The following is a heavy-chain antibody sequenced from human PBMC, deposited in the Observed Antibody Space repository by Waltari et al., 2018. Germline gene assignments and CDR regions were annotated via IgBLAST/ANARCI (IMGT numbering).Heavy chain of an antibody. J-gene: IGHJ6*02. CDR2: IGTDETTM. D-gene: IGHD3-10*01. Sequence: EEQLLESGGGLVQPGDSLRLSCAGSGFRFSNYWINWVRHAPGRGLVWVARIGTDETTMTYADSVKGLFTISRDNAKNTVYLQMKRLRAEDTAVYYCARLAPRTYRSPVPGRHYYYGMDVWGQGTTVTVSS. CDR1: GFRFSNYW. CDR3: ARLAPRTYRSPVPGRHYYYGMDV. V-gene: IGHV3-74*03.